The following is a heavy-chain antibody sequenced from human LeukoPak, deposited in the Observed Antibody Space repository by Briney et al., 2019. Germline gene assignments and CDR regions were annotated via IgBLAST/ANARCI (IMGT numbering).Heavy chain of an antibody. V-gene: IGHV3-23*01. CDR1: GFTLSNYA. Sequence: GGTLRLSCAASGFTLSNYAMSCVRQAPGKGLEWVLAISGSGTSTYYADSVKGRFTISRDNSKNTLYLQMNSLRAEDTAVYYCEGTYYYDSSDDYWGQGTLVTVSS. CDR3: EGTYYYDSSDDY. D-gene: IGHD3-22*01. J-gene: IGHJ4*02. CDR2: ISGSGTST.